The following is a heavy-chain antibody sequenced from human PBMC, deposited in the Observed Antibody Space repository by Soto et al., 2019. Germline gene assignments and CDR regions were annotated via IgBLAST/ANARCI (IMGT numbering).Heavy chain of an antibody. D-gene: IGHD3-22*01. CDR2: IYYSGST. V-gene: IGHV4-39*01. Sequence: SETLSLTCTVSGGSISCSSYYWGWIRQPPGKGLEWIGSIYYSGSTYYNPSLKSRVTISVDTSKNQFSLKLSSVTAADTAVYYCARHPLYYYDSSGYPPNPYYFDYWGQGTLVTVS. CDR1: GGSISCSSYY. J-gene: IGHJ4*02. CDR3: ARHPLYYYDSSGYPPNPYYFDY.